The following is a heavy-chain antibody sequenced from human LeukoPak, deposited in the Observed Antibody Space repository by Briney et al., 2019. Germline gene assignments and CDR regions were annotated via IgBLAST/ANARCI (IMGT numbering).Heavy chain of an antibody. CDR1: GFTFSSYA. J-gene: IGHJ4*02. Sequence: GGSLRLSCAASGFTFSSYAMSWVRQAPGKGLEWVSSISSSSSYIYYADSVKGRFTISRDNAKNSLYLQMNSLRAEDTAVYYCATAESLDYWGQGTLVTVSS. CDR2: ISSSSSYI. V-gene: IGHV3-21*01. CDR3: ATAESLDY.